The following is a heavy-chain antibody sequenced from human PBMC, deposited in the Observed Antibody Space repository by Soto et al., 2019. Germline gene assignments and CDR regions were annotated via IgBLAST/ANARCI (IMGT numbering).Heavy chain of an antibody. V-gene: IGHV3-23*01. CDR2: ITASGENT. Sequence: PGGSLRLSCAASGFTFSSYAMSWVRQAPGKGLEWVSAITASGENTYYADSVKGRFTISRDNSKNVLYLQMNSLRVDDTAVYYCEWDSWGQGTLVTSPQ. D-gene: IGHD2-8*01. CDR3: EWDS. J-gene: IGHJ4*02. CDR1: GFTFSSYA.